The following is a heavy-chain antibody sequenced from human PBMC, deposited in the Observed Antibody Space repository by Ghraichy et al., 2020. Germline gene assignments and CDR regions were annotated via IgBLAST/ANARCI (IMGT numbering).Heavy chain of an antibody. Sequence: SETLSLTCAVNGGSFNGYYWSWIRQPPGKGLEWSGEINHSRGTQYNPSLESRVTISGDTSKNQFSLRLTSVTAEDTAVYYCARGFCRGGSCYSAHYNFALDVWGQGTTVIVSS. CDR1: GGSFNGYY. D-gene: IGHD2-15*01. CDR3: ARGFCRGGSCYSAHYNFALDV. CDR2: INHSRGT. J-gene: IGHJ6*02. V-gene: IGHV4-34*01.